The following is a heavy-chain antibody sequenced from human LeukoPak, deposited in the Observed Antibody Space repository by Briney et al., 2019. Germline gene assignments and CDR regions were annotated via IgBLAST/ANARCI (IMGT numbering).Heavy chain of an antibody. V-gene: IGHV1-69*05. CDR3: ARSSSWLHGFDY. D-gene: IGHD6-13*01. Sequence: ASVKVSCKASGGTFSSYATSWVRQAPGQGLEWMGRIIPIFGTANYAQKFQGRVTITTDESTSTAYMELSSLRSEDTAVYYCARSSSWLHGFDYWGQGTLVTVSS. CDR1: GGTFSSYA. J-gene: IGHJ4*02. CDR2: IIPIFGTA.